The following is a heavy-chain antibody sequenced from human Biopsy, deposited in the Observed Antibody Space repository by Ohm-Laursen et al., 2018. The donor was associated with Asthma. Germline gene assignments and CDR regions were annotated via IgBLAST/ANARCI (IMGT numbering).Heavy chain of an antibody. CDR2: IKHDGSEK. Sequence: LTLTGAASGFTFGDYCISWVRQVPGQGLEWVANIKHDGSEKNHVDSLKGRFTISRDNAKNLLFLQMNSLRAEDTAVYYCARTFHFWSPYHAEHYQLWGQGTLVTVSS. D-gene: IGHD3-3*01. CDR1: GFTFGDYC. J-gene: IGHJ1*01. V-gene: IGHV3-7*01. CDR3: ARTFHFWSPYHAEHYQL.